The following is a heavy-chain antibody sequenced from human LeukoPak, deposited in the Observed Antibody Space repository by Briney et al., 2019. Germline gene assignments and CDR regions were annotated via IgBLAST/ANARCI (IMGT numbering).Heavy chain of an antibody. J-gene: IGHJ3*02. CDR2: IYYSGST. D-gene: IGHD3-22*01. CDR3: ARLVVAPLDAFDI. CDR1: GGSISSYY. V-gene: IGHV4-59*08. Sequence: SETLSLTCTVSGGSISSYYWSWIRQPPGKGLEWIGYIYYSGSTNYNPSLKSRVTISVDTSKNQFSPKLSSVTAADTAVYYCARLVVAPLDAFDIWGQGTMVTVSS.